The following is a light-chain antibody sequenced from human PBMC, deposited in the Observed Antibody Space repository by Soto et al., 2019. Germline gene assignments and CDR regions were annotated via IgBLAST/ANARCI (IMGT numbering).Light chain of an antibody. CDR3: LQDYNYPWT. CDR1: QSITSY. Sequence: GDRVTITCRAGQSITSYLNWYQQKPGKAPKLLIYAASSLQSGVPSRFSGSGSGTDFTLTISSPQPEDFATYYCLQDYNYPWTFGQGTKVDI. V-gene: IGKV1-6*01. CDR2: AAS. J-gene: IGKJ1*01.